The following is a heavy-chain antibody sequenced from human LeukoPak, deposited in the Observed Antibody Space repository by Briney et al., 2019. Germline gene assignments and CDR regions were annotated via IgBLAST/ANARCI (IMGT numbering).Heavy chain of an antibody. J-gene: IGHJ3*02. V-gene: IGHV3-48*04. CDR1: GFTFSSYS. Sequence: GGSLRLSCAASGFTFSSYSMNWVRQAPGKGLEWVSGISWNSGSIGYADSVKGRFTISRDNAKNSLYLQMNSLRAEDTAVYYCARDSRSSGWYDAFDIWGQGTMVTVSS. CDR2: ISWNSGSI. CDR3: ARDSRSSGWYDAFDI. D-gene: IGHD6-19*01.